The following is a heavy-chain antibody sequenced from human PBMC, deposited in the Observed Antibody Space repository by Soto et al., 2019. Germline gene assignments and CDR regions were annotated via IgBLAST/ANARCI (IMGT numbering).Heavy chain of an antibody. D-gene: IGHD3-10*01. CDR1: GDTFNFYT. CDR2: IIPMVGMS. J-gene: IGHJ4*02. CDR3: ATSYGLGSRPFDS. V-gene: IGHV1-69*02. Sequence: QAQLVQSGAEVKKPGSSVKVSCKASGDTFNFYTFSWVRQAPGQGLEWMGRIIPMVGMSNYAQKFQGRVTIIADRSTNTTYMQLSSLRSEDTALYYCATSYGLGSRPFDSWGQGTPVTVSS.